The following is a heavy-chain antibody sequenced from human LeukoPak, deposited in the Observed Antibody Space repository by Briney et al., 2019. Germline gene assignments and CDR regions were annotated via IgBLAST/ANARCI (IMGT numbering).Heavy chain of an antibody. V-gene: IGHV4-4*02. J-gene: IGHJ6*02. CDR1: GFTFSSYW. CDR2: IYHSGST. CDR3: ARASPELGYYYGSSYGMDV. D-gene: IGHD3-10*01. Sequence: GSLRLSCEASGFTFSSYWMSWVRQPPGKGLEWIGEIYHSGSTNYNPSLKSRVTISVDKSKNQFSLKLSSVTAADTAVYYCARASPELGYYYGSSYGMDVWGQGTTVTVSS.